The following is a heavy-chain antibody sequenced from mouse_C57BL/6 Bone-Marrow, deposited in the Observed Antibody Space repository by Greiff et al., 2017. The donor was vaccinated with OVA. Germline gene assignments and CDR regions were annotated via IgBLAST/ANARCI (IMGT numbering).Heavy chain of an antibody. J-gene: IGHJ1*03. D-gene: IGHD1-1*01. CDR1: GYTFTSYG. V-gene: IGHV1-81*01. CDR3: ARGDYYGSSWYFDV. CDR2: IYPRSGNT. Sequence: QVHVKQSGAELARPGASVKLSCKASGYTFTSYGISWVKQRTGQGLEWIGEIYPRSGNTYYNEKFKGKATLTADKSSSTAYMELRSLTSEDSAVYFCARGDYYGSSWYFDVWGTGTTVTVSS.